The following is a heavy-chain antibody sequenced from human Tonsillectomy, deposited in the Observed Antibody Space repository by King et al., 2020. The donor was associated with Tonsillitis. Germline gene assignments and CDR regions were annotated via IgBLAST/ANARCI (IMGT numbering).Heavy chain of an antibody. V-gene: IGHV3-73*01. CDR1: GFTFCGSA. CDR3: CRRDSSGYYYP. J-gene: IGHJ5*02. CDR2: MSSRANSYAT. Sequence: VQLVEAGGVLVQPGGSLKLSFAVSGFTFCGSAIHWLRQASGKGRDVVGRMSSRANSYATAYAASVRGRLTISRVDSKKTAYLQMNSLKTEDTAVYYCCRRDSSGYYYPWGQGTLVTVSS. D-gene: IGHD3-22*01.